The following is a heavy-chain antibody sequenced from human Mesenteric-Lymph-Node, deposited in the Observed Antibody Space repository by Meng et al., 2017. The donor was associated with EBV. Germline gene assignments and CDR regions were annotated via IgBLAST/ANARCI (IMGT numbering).Heavy chain of an antibody. D-gene: IGHD5-24*01. J-gene: IGHJ4*02. CDR2: IYYSGST. CDR3: ARGSRDGYNLDY. Sequence: QVQLQESGPGMVKPSQTLSLTCAVSGCSISSGGYYWSWIRQPPGKGLEWIGYIYYSGSTYYNPSLKSRVTISVDTSKNQFSLKLSSVTAADTAVYYCARGSRDGYNLDYWGQGTLVTVSS. V-gene: IGHV4-30-4*01. CDR1: GCSISSGGYY.